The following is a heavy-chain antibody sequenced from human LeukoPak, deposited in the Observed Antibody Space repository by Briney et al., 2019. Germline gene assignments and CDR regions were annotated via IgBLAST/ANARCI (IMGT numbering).Heavy chain of an antibody. CDR1: GGSISSYY. CDR2: LYYSGRT. V-gene: IGHV4-59*01. D-gene: IGHD2-21*01. Sequence: SETLSVTCTVSGGSISSYYWSWIRQPPGKGLERIGYLYYSGRTNYNPSLQSRVTISLDTSKTQFSLNLSSVTAADTAVYYCAGEAPSRLFPLDYYLDGWGKGTTVTVSS. CDR3: AGEAPSRLFPLDYYLDG. J-gene: IGHJ6*03.